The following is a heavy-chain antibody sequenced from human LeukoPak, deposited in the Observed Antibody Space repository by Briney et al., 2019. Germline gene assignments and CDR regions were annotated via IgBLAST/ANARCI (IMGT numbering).Heavy chain of an antibody. CDR2: ISSSSSYI. CDR3: ARDVSTRFNWFDP. V-gene: IGHV3-21*01. D-gene: IGHD3-3*01. Sequence: GGSLRLPCAASGFTFSSYSMNWVRQAPGKGLEWVSSISSSSSYIYYADSVKGRFTISRDNAKNSLYLQMNSLRAEDTAVYYCARDVSTRFNWFDPWGQGTLVTVSS. CDR1: GFTFSSYS. J-gene: IGHJ5*02.